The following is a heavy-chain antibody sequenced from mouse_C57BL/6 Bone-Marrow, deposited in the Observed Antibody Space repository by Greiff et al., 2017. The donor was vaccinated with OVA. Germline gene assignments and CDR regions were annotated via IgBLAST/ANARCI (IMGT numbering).Heavy chain of an antibody. CDR2: INPGSGGT. CDR1: GYAFTNYL. V-gene: IGHV1-54*01. Sequence: VQLQQSGAELVRPGTSVKVSCKASGYAFTNYLIEWVKQRPGQGLEWIGVINPGSGGTNYNEKFKGKATLTADKSSSTAYMQLSSLTSEDSAVYFCARHDDYDVWFAYWGQGTLVTVSA. CDR3: ARHDDYDVWFAY. D-gene: IGHD2-4*01. J-gene: IGHJ3*01.